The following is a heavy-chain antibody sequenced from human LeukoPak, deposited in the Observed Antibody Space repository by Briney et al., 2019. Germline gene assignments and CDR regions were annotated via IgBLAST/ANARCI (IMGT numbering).Heavy chain of an antibody. V-gene: IGHV3-48*03. CDR3: ARDYGGSSPFDY. Sequence: TGGSLRLSCAASGFTFSSYEMHWVRQAPGKGLEWVSYISSSGSTIYYADSVKGRSTISRDNAKNSLYLQMNSLRAEDTAVYYCARDYGGSSPFDYWGQGTLVTVSS. D-gene: IGHD4-23*01. CDR2: ISSSGSTI. CDR1: GFTFSSYE. J-gene: IGHJ4*02.